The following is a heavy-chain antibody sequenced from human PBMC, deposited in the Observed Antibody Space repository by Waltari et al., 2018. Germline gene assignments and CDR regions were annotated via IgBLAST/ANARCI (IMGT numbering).Heavy chain of an antibody. D-gene: IGHD3-9*01. CDR2: INGVGGDK. V-gene: IGHV3-23*02. CDR3: AKDLSSKEGLFSMDV. J-gene: IGHJ6*01. CDR1: GPSCYSYA. Sequence: QLWESGGDSVQPGGSLRLSCVGSGPSCYSYAVGWVRRGPGKGLGWVADINGVGGDKEYGDFVEGRFTISRDHSKDTVFLQMDSLRVEDTAVYYCAKDLSSKEGLFSMDVWGQGTTVTVSS.